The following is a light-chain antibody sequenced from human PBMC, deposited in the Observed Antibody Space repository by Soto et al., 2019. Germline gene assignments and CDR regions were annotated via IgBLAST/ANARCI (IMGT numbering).Light chain of an antibody. CDR2: EVS. J-gene: IGLJ1*01. CDR1: SGDVDAFDY. Sequence: QSVLTQPASVSGSPGQSITISCTGTSGDVDAFDYVSWYQQHPGKAPKLMIFEVSDRPSGVSDRFSGSKSGSTASLTISGLQAEDEADYFYTSFTSSSTQVFGTGTKVTV. CDR3: TSFTSSSTQV. V-gene: IGLV2-14*01.